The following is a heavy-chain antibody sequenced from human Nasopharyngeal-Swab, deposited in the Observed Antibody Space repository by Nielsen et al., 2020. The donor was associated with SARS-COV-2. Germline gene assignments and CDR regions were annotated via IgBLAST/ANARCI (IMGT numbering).Heavy chain of an antibody. J-gene: IGHJ4*02. CDR2: ITWNSGTI. V-gene: IGHV3-9*01. Sequence: SLKISCVASGFPFDDYAMSWVRQVPGKGLQWVSGITWNSGTIGYADSVKGRFTVSRDNAVNSLFLQMDSLRPDDTAFYYCAKSLYTSTWSYYFDIWGQGTMVTVSS. D-gene: IGHD6-13*01. CDR3: AKSLYTSTWSYYFDI. CDR1: GFPFDDYA.